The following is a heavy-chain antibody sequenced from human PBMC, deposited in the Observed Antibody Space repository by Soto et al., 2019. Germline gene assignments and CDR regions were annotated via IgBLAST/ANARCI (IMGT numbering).Heavy chain of an antibody. CDR1: GYSFTSYW. V-gene: IGHV5-51*01. CDR3: ARMATFGPLNWFDP. D-gene: IGHD3-16*01. Sequence: GESLKISCKGSGYSFTSYWIGWVRQMPGKGLEWMGIIYPGDSDTRYSPSFQGQVTISADISIATAYMELSSLRSDDTAIYYCARMATFGPLNWFDPWGQGISVTVSS. J-gene: IGHJ5*02. CDR2: IYPGDSDT.